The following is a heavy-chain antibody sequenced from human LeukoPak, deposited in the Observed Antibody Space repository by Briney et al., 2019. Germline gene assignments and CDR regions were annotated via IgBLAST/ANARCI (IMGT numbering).Heavy chain of an antibody. CDR3: ARIITMIVVAPFDY. V-gene: IGHV3-7*01. Sequence: GGSLRLSCAASGFTHSSYWMSWVRPAPGKGLEWVANIKQDGSEKQYVDSVKGRFTISRDNAKNLLYLQMNSLRAEDTAVYYCARIITMIVVAPFDYWGQGTLVTVSS. D-gene: IGHD3-22*01. CDR2: IKQDGSEK. CDR1: GFTHSSYW. J-gene: IGHJ4*02.